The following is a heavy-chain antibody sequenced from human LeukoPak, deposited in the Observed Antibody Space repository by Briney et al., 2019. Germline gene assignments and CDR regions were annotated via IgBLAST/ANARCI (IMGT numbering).Heavy chain of an antibody. Sequence: GASVKVSCKASGYTFTSYGISWVRQAPGQGLEWMGWISAYNGNTNYAQKLQGRVTMTTDTSTSTAYMELRSLRSDDTAVYYCARVRVSWNVPDDAFGIWGQGTMVTVSS. CDR3: ARVRVSWNVPDDAFGI. V-gene: IGHV1-18*01. CDR1: GYTFTSYG. D-gene: IGHD1-1*01. J-gene: IGHJ3*02. CDR2: ISAYNGNT.